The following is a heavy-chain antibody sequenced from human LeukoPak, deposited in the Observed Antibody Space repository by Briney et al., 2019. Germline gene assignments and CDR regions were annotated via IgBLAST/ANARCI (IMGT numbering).Heavy chain of an antibody. CDR2: INWNGGST. CDR1: GFTFDDYG. Sequence: PGGSLRLACAASGFTFDDYGMSWVRQAPGKGLEWVSGINWNGGSTGYADSVKGRFTISRDNAKNSLYLQMNSLRAEDTALYYCARGSYDGSGYYYLPPDYWGQGTLVTVSS. CDR3: ARGSYDGSGYYYLPPDY. D-gene: IGHD3-22*01. J-gene: IGHJ4*02. V-gene: IGHV3-20*04.